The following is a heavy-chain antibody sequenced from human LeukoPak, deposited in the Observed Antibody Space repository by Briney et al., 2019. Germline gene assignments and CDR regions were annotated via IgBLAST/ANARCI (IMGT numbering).Heavy chain of an antibody. D-gene: IGHD1-20*01. V-gene: IGHV3-33*06. Sequence: GRSLRLSCAVSGFTFSSYGMHWVRQAPGKGLEWVAVIWYDGSNKYYADSVKGRFTISRDNSKNTLYLQMNSLRAEDTAVYYCAKEGGVTGTNCFDYWGQGTLVTVSS. J-gene: IGHJ4*02. CDR1: GFTFSSYG. CDR3: AKEGGVTGTNCFDY. CDR2: IWYDGSNK.